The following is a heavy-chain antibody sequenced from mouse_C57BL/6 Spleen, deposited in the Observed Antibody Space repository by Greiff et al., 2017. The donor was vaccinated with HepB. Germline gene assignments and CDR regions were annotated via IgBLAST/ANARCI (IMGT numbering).Heavy chain of an antibody. Sequence: QVQLQQPGAELVKPGASVKLSCKASGYTFTSYWMHWVKQRPGQGLEWIGMIHPNSGSTNYNEKFKSKATLTVDKSSSTAYMQLSSLTSEDSAVYYCASMHYGSSHLYFDVWGTGTTVTVSS. CDR1: GYTFTSYW. CDR3: ASMHYGSSHLYFDV. CDR2: IHPNSGST. D-gene: IGHD1-1*01. J-gene: IGHJ1*03. V-gene: IGHV1-64*01.